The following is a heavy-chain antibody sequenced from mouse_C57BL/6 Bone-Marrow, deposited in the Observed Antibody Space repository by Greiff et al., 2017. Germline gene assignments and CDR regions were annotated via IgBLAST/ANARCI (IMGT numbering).Heavy chain of an antibody. CDR3: ARGYYGSSYTTWFAY. V-gene: IGHV3-1*01. Sequence: EVKLVESGPGLVKPSQSLSLTCTVTGYSITSGYDWHWIRHFPGNKLEWMGYISYSGSTNYNPSLKSRISITHDTSKNHFFLKLHSVTTEDTATYYCARGYYGSSYTTWFAYWCQGTLVTVSA. CDR1: GYSITSGYD. D-gene: IGHD1-1*01. J-gene: IGHJ3*01. CDR2: ISYSGST.